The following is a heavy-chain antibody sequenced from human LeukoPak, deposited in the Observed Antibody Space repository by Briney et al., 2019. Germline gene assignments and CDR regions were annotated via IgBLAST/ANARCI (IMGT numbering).Heavy chain of an antibody. CDR2: ISYDGTDK. CDR3: AKDAVATPQIDH. J-gene: IGHJ4*02. D-gene: IGHD2-15*01. V-gene: IGHV3-30*18. Sequence: GGSLRLSCAASGFTFSDYRMNWVRQAPGKGLEWVAVISYDGTDKYYADSLKGRFTISRDNSKNTLYLQMNSLRAEDTALYYCAKDAVATPQIDHWGQGALVTVSS. CDR1: GFTFSDYR.